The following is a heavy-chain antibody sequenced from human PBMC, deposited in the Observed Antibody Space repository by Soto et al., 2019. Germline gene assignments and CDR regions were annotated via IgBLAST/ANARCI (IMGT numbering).Heavy chain of an antibody. D-gene: IGHD6-19*01. V-gene: IGHV4-39*01. CDR2: IYYSGST. Sequence: QLQLQESGPGLVKPSETLSLTCTVSGGSISSSSYYWGWIRQPPGKGLEWIGSIYYSGSTYYNPSLKSRVTISVDTSKNPFSRKLSSVSAADTAVYYCARHAFHSSGFTDYWGQGTLVTVSS. CDR1: GGSISSSSYY. J-gene: IGHJ4*02. CDR3: ARHAFHSSGFTDY.